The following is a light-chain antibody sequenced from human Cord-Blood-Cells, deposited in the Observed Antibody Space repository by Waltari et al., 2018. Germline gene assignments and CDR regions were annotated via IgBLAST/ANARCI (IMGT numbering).Light chain of an antibody. CDR1: SGHSSYA. V-gene: IGLV4-69*01. CDR2: LNSDGSH. Sequence: QLVLTQSPSASASLGASVKLTCTLSSGHSSYAIAWHQQQPEKGPRYLMKLNSDGSHSKGDGIPDRFSGSGSGAERYLTIASLQSEDEADYDCQTWGTGIVVFGGGTKLTVL. CDR3: QTWGTGIVV. J-gene: IGLJ2*01.